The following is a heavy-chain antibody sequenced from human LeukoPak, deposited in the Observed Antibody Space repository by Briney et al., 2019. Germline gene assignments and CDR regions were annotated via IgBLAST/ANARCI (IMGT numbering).Heavy chain of an antibody. J-gene: IGHJ6*02. CDR1: GFTFSGYW. D-gene: IGHD3-10*01. CDR2: INSDGSST. V-gene: IGHV3-74*01. Sequence: GGSLRLSCAASGFTFSGYWMHWVRQAPGKGLVWVSRINSDGSSTSYADSVKGRFTTSRDNAKNTLYLQMNSLRAEDTAVYYCARVIYGSGSYSYYYYYYGMDVWGQGTTVTVSS. CDR3: ARVIYGSGSYSYYYYYYGMDV.